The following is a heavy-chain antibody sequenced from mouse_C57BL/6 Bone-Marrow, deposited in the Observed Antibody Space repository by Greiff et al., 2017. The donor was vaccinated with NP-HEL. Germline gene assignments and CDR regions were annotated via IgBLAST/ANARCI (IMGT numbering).Heavy chain of an antibody. CDR2: FHPYNDDT. CDR1: GYTFTTYP. J-gene: IGHJ4*01. CDR3: ARRSNFDYAMDY. Sequence: VQLQQSGAELVKPGASVKMSCKASGYTFTTYPIEWMKQSHGTFLEWIGNFHPYNDDTKYNEKFKGKATLPVEKSSSTVYLDLSRLTSDDSAVYYCARRSNFDYAMDYWGQGTSVTVSS. V-gene: IGHV1-47*01. D-gene: IGHD1-1*01.